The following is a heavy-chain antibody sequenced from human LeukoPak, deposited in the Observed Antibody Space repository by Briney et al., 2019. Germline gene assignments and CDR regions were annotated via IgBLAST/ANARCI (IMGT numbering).Heavy chain of an antibody. D-gene: IGHD6-13*01. J-gene: IGHJ4*02. CDR1: GGSISSGSYY. Sequence: TQSLTCTVSGGSISSGSYYWSWIRQPAGKGLEWIGSIYTSGSINYNPSLQSLVTISEDTSKNQFSLKVSSVTVADTAVYYCVRDNSNWYVDYWGQGTLVTVSS. CDR2: IYTSGSI. V-gene: IGHV4-61*02. CDR3: VRDNSNWYVDY.